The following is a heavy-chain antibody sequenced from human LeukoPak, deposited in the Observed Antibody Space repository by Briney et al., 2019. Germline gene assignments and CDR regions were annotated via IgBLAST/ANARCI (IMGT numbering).Heavy chain of an antibody. V-gene: IGHV1-69*13. J-gene: IGHJ3*02. Sequence: SVKVSCRASGYTFTGYYMHWVRQAPGQGLEWMGGIIPIFGTANYAQKFQGRVTITADESTSTAYMELSSLRSEDTAVYYCAREMESTVDLSCSSTSCYGAFDIWGQGTMVTVSS. CDR3: AREMESTVDLSCSSTSCYGAFDI. D-gene: IGHD2-2*01. CDR1: GYTFTGYY. CDR2: IIPIFGTA.